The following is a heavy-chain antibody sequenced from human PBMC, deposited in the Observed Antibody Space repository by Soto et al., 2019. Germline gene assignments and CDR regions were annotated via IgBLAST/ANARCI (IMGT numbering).Heavy chain of an antibody. CDR2: IYSGGST. J-gene: IGHJ4*02. CDR3: AMLYCSGGSCYFDY. CDR1: GFTVSSNY. Sequence: EVQLVESGGGLVQPGGSLRLSCAASGFTVSSNYMSWVRQAPGKGLEWVSVIYSGGSTYYADSVKGRFTISRHNSKNTLYLQMNSLRAEDTAVYYCAMLYCSGGSCYFDYWGQGNLVTVSS. D-gene: IGHD2-15*01. V-gene: IGHV3-53*04.